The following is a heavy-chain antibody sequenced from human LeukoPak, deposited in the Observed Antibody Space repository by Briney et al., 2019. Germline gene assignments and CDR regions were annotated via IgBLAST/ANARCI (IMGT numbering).Heavy chain of an antibody. J-gene: IGHJ5*02. CDR1: GGSISRSSYY. CDR2: IYYSGST. Sequence: SETLSLTCSVSGGSISRSSYYWGWIRQPPGKGLEWIGSIYYSGSTYYNPPLKSRVTISVDTSKNQFSLKLSSVTAADTAVYYCTRALLWFGELLCWFDPWGQGTLVTVSS. V-gene: IGHV4-39*01. CDR3: TRALLWFGELLCWFDP. D-gene: IGHD3-10*01.